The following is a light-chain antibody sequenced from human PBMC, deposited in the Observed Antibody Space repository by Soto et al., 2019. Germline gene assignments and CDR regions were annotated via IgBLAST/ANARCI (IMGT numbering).Light chain of an antibody. CDR2: AAT. CDR1: QGISSY. Sequence: AIRMTQSPSSLSASTGDRVTITCRASQGISSYLAWYQQKPGKAPKLLIYAATTLQSRVPSRFRGSESGTDFTLTISCLQSEDFATYYCQQYYSYPLYTFGQGTKLEIK. CDR3: QQYYSYPLYT. J-gene: IGKJ2*01. V-gene: IGKV1-8*01.